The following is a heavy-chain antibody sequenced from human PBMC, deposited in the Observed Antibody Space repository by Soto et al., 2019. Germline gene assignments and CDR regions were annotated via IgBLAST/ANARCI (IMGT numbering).Heavy chain of an antibody. CDR2: IIPIFGTA. CDR3: ARVRVFGGFGEFDGYCISTSCQSSYYGMDV. J-gene: IGHJ6*02. D-gene: IGHD2-2*01. Sequence: GASVKVSCKASGGTFSSYAISWVRQAPGQGLEWMGGIIPIFGTANYAQKFQGRVTISRDNSKNTLYLEMNSLRAEDTAVYYCARVRVFGGFGEFDGYCISTSCQSSYYGMDVWGQGTTVTVSS. V-gene: IGHV1-69*05. CDR1: GGTFSSYA.